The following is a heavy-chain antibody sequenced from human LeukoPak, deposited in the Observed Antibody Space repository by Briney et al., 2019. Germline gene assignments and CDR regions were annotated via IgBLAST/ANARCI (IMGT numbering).Heavy chain of an antibody. J-gene: IGHJ4*02. CDR2: ISSSGSTI. V-gene: IGHV3-48*03. Sequence: GGSLRLSCAASGFTFSSYEMNWVRQAPGKGLEWVSYISSSGSTIYYADPVKGRFTISRDNAKNSLYLQMNSLRAEDTAVYYCARDSWSGYSYDYFDYWGQGTLVTVSS. D-gene: IGHD5-18*01. CDR3: ARDSWSGYSYDYFDY. CDR1: GFTFSSYE.